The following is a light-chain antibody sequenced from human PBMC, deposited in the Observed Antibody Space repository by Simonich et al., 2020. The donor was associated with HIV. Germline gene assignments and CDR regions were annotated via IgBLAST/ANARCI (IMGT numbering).Light chain of an antibody. CDR3: QQYGRSPLT. V-gene: IGKV3-15*01. Sequence: EIVMTQSPATLSVSPGERATLSCRASQSVSSNLAGYQQKPGQAPRLLIYGASTRATGIPARFSGSGSGTEFTLTISRLEPEDFAVYYCQQYGRSPLTFGGGTKVEI. CDR2: GAS. CDR1: QSVSSN. J-gene: IGKJ4*01.